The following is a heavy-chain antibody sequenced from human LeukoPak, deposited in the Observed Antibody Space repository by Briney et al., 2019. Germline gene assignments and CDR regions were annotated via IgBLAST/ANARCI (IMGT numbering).Heavy chain of an antibody. CDR1: GFTFSSYG. Sequence: GRSLRLSCAASGFTFSSYGMHWVRQAPGKGLEWVAVISYDGGNKYYADSVKGRFTISRDNSKNTLYLQMNSLRAEDTAVFYCAKAPISGGWYYYVDSWGQGTLVTVSS. D-gene: IGHD6-19*01. J-gene: IGHJ4*02. CDR3: AKAPISGGWYYYVDS. V-gene: IGHV3-30*18. CDR2: ISYDGGNK.